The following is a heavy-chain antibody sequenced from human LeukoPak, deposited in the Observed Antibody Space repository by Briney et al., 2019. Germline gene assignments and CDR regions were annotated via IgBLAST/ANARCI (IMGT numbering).Heavy chain of an antibody. J-gene: IGHJ4*02. CDR2: ISGSGGST. CDR1: GFTFSSYA. D-gene: IGHD3-10*01. V-gene: IGHV3-23*01. Sequence: GGSLRLSCAASGFTFSSYAMSWVRQAPGKGLEWVSAISGSGGSTYYADSVKGRFTISRDNPKNTLYLQMNSLRAEDTAVYYCAKDTRRVRGNCFDYWGQGTLVTVSS. CDR3: AKDTRRVRGNCFDY.